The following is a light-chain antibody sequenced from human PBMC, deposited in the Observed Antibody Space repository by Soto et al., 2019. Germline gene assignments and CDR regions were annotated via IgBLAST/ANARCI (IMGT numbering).Light chain of an antibody. CDR3: QLYVSSPMYT. V-gene: IGKV3-20*01. CDR2: GAS. J-gene: IGKJ2*01. CDR1: QSVSATY. Sequence: EIVLSQAPGTLSLSPGERGTLSCRASQSVSATYLAWYQQKPCQAPRLLIYGASNRATGIPDRFTGSGSGTDFTLTISSLEPEDFAVYFCQLYVSSPMYTFGQGTNLEIK.